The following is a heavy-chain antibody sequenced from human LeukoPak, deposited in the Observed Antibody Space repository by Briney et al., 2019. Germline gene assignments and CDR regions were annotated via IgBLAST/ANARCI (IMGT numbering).Heavy chain of an antibody. CDR2: IYHGRNT. CDR3: ARMGDYSNYVKGFDP. CDR1: DYSISSGYF. V-gene: IGHV4-38-2*01. J-gene: IGHJ5*02. D-gene: IGHD4-11*01. Sequence: SETLSLTCAVSDYSISSGYFWGWIRQPPGKGLEWIGSIYHGRNTYYNPSLKSRVTISVDTSKNQFSLKPSSVTAADMAVYYCARMGDYSNYVKGFDPWGQGTLVTVSS.